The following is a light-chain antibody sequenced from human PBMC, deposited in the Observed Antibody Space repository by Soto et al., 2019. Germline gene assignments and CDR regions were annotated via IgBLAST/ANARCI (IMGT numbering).Light chain of an antibody. J-gene: IGLJ1*01. V-gene: IGLV1-44*01. CDR2: RSY. CDR3: AAWDDSLSGPV. CDR1: SSNMGTNT. Sequence: LTQPPSASGTPGRSVTISCSGGSSNMGTNTVSWYQHLPGTAPKLLIFRSYQRPSGVPDRFSGSKSGTSASLAISGLQSEDEADYYCAAWDDSLSGPVFGTGTKVTVL.